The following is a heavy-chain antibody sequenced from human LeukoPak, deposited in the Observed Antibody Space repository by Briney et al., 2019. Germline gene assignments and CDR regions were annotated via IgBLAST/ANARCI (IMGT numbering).Heavy chain of an antibody. Sequence: ASVKVSCKTSGYTFTNIGITWVRQAPGQGLEWMGWISGYNGNTYYTQKFQGRVTMTTDTSTSTAYMDLRSLRSDDTAVFYCARVAPHRRLTSGWYYFDYWGQGTLVTVSS. CDR1: GYTFTNIG. CDR2: ISGYNGNT. J-gene: IGHJ4*02. D-gene: IGHD6-19*01. V-gene: IGHV1-18*01. CDR3: ARVAPHRRLTSGWYYFDY.